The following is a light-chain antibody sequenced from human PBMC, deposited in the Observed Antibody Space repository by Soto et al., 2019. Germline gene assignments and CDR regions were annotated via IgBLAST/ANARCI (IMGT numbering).Light chain of an antibody. Sequence: DIQMTQSPSTLSASVGDRVTITCRASQSISMSLAWYQQKPGKAPKLLIYKASSLESGVPSRFSGSISGTEFTLPISSLQPDDFATYYCQQYSTYSRAFGQGTKVEIK. V-gene: IGKV1-5*03. CDR3: QQYSTYSRA. CDR2: KAS. J-gene: IGKJ1*01. CDR1: QSISMS.